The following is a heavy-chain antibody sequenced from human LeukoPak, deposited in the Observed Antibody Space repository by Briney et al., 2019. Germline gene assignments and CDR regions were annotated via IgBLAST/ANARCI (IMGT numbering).Heavy chain of an antibody. CDR1: GFTVSSNY. CDR3: ARDSEQLGYCYYYMDV. V-gene: IGHV3-53*01. CDR2: IYSGVST. D-gene: IGHD6-13*01. Sequence: GGSLRLSCAASGFTVSSNYMSWVRQAPGKGLEWVSVIYSGVSTYYADSVKGRFTISRDNSKNTLYLQMNSLRAEDTAVYYCARDSEQLGYCYYYMDVWGKGTTVTVSS. J-gene: IGHJ6*03.